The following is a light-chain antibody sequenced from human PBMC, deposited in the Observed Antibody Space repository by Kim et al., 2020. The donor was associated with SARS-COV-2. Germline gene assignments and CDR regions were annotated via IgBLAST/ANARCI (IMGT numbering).Light chain of an antibody. CDR2: DAS. CDR1: QDVKFY. J-gene: IGKJ2*01. CDR3: QQYDNVPPT. V-gene: IGKV1-33*01. Sequence: DIQMTQSPSSVSASVGDRVTITCQATQDVKFYLNWYQQKPGRAPKLLIYDASHLQTGVPSRFSGSGSGTDFTFIISSLQPGDVATYYCQQYDNVPPTFGQGTKLEI.